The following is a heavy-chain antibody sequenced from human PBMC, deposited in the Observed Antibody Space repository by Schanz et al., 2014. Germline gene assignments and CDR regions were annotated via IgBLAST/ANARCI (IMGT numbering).Heavy chain of an antibody. V-gene: IGHV3-23*01. J-gene: IGHJ4*02. CDR3: AKDPSHGDYDYYFDY. Sequence: EGQLLESGGGLVQPGGSLRLSCAASGFTFNSYAMTWVRQAPGKGLEWVSAISGSGGSTYYADSVKGRFTISRDNSKNTLYLQMNSLRAEDTAVYYCAKDPSHGDYDYYFDYWGQGTLVTVSS. CDR1: GFTFNSYA. CDR2: ISGSGGST. D-gene: IGHD3-22*01.